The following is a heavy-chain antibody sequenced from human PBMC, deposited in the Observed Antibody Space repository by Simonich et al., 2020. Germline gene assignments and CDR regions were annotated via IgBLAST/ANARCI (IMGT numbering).Heavy chain of an antibody. V-gene: IGHV3-30*07. J-gene: IGHJ3*02. CDR3: AREDLTGDAFDI. CDR2: ISYDGSNK. CDR1: GFTFSSYA. D-gene: IGHD7-27*01. Sequence: QVQLVESGGGVVQPGRSLRLSCAASGFTFSSYAMHWVRQAPGKGLEWVAVISYDGSNKYDADSVKGRFTISRDNSKNTLYLQMNSLRAEDTAVYYCAREDLTGDAFDIWGQGTMVTVSS.